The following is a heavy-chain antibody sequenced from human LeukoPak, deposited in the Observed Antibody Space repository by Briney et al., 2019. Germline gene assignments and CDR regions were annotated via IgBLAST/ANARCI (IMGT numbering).Heavy chain of an antibody. CDR1: GGSISSYY. CDR3: ARRGLYYDSSGGAFDI. Sequence: SETLSLTCTVSGGSISSYYWSWIRQPPGKGLEWIGYIYYSGSTYYNPSLKSRVTISVDTSENQFSLKLSSVTAADTAVYYCARRGLYYDSSGGAFDIWGQGTMVTVSS. CDR2: IYYSGST. J-gene: IGHJ3*02. V-gene: IGHV4-59*08. D-gene: IGHD3-22*01.